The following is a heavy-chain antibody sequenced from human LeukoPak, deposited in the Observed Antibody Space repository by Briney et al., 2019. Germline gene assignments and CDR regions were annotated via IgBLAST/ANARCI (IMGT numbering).Heavy chain of an antibody. CDR1: GGSISSYY. CDR2: IYYSGST. V-gene: IGHV4-59*01. D-gene: IGHD3-22*01. J-gene: IGHJ6*03. Sequence: SETLSLTCTVSGGSISSYYWSWIRQPPGKGLEWIGYIYYSGSTNYNPSLKSRVTISVDTSKNQFSLKLSSVTAADTAVYYCARVSPIDYYDSSGYPHSGYYYYYMDVWGKGTTVTVSS. CDR3: ARVSPIDYYDSSGYPHSGYYYYYMDV.